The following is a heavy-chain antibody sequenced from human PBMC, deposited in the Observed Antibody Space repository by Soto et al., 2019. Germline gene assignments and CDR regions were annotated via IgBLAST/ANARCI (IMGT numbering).Heavy chain of an antibody. CDR2: ITPLFGTP. CDR1: GGTFNKYA. V-gene: IGHV1-69*13. Sequence: SVKFSCKASGGTFNKYAIDWVRQAPGQGLEWMGGITPLFGTPNYAQRFQGRVTISADEVTSTAYMELRSLRSDDTGVYYCARQFDYHTSGYYYGYWGQGTLVPFSS. D-gene: IGHD3-22*01. CDR3: ARQFDYHTSGYYYGY. J-gene: IGHJ4*02.